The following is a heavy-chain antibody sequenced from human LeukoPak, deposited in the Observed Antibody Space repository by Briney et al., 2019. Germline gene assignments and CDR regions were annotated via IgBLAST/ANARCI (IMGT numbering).Heavy chain of an antibody. V-gene: IGHV4-39*07. CDR2: IYYSGST. Sequence: SETLSLTCTVSGGSISSGSYYWGWIRQPPGKGLEWIGSIYYSGSTYYNPSLKSRVTISVDTSKNQFSLNLTSVTAADTAVYYCARDRNFDFWSGDLYYFYYYMDVWGKGTTVTVSS. D-gene: IGHD3-3*01. J-gene: IGHJ6*03. CDR3: ARDRNFDFWSGDLYYFYYYMDV. CDR1: GGSISSGSYY.